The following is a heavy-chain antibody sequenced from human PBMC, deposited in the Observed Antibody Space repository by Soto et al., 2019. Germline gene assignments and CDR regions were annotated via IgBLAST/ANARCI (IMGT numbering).Heavy chain of an antibody. D-gene: IGHD6-13*01. CDR2: IYPGDSDT. CDR1: GYSFSNYW. V-gene: IGHV5-51*01. Sequence: GESLKISCEGSGYSFSNYWFGWERQMPGKGLEWMGIIYPGDSDTRYSPSFQGQVTISADKSISTAYLQWSSLKASDTAMYYCASSNIAAAGFYYYGMDVWGRGTTVTVSS. J-gene: IGHJ6*02. CDR3: ASSNIAAAGFYYYGMDV.